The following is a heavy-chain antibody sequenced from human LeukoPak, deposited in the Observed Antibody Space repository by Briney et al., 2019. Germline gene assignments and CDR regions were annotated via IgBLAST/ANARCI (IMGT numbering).Heavy chain of an antibody. D-gene: IGHD3-10*01. CDR1: GGSFNSFF. CDR3: ARRGTWFGP. V-gene: IGHV4-4*09. CDR2: IYTSGNT. Sequence: PSETLSLTCTVSGGSFNSFFWSWIRQPPGKGLEWIGYIYTSGNTYYSPSLKSRVTISLDTSKNQFSLKLISVTAADTAVYYCARRGTWFGPWGQGTLVTVSS. J-gene: IGHJ5*02.